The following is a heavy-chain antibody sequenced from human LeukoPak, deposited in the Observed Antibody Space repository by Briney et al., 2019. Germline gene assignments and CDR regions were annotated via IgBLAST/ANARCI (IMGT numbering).Heavy chain of an antibody. CDR2: IVPILGPA. J-gene: IGHJ4*02. V-gene: IGHV1-69*13. CDR1: GGNFRRYG. CDR3: ARGGVRGELQIYFEY. Sequence: SVKVSCKASGGNFRRYGISWGRQAPGQGREWMGGIVPILGPATYAQKFQDGLTITADESTSTVYMELSSLKSEDTAVYSCARGGVRGELQIYFEYWGQGTLVTVSS. D-gene: IGHD1-7*01.